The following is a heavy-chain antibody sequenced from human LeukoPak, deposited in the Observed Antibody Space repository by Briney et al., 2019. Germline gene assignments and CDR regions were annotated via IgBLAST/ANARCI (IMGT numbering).Heavy chain of an antibody. D-gene: IGHD6-13*01. V-gene: IGHV1-69*05. CDR2: INPIFGTA. CDR1: GGTFSSYA. CDR3: ADSGIAAS. J-gene: IGHJ4*02. Sequence: ASVKVSCKASGGTFSSYAISWVRQAPGPGLEWMGRINPIFGTANYAQKFQGRVTITTDESTSTAYMELSSLRSEDTAVYYCADSGIAASWGQGTLVTVSS.